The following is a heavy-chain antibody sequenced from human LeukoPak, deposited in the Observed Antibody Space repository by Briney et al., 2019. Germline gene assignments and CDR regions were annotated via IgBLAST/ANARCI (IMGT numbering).Heavy chain of an antibody. V-gene: IGHV1-2*04. Sequence: ASVKVSCRASGYTFTGYYTHWVRQAPGQGLEWMGWINPNSGGTNYAQKFQGWVTMTRDTSISTAYMELSRLRSDDTAVYYCARGAGQTKRGLWVWYYGMDVWGQGTTVTVSS. CDR3: ARGAGQTKRGLWVWYYGMDV. CDR2: INPNSGGT. J-gene: IGHJ6*02. D-gene: IGHD6-19*01. CDR1: GYTFTGYY.